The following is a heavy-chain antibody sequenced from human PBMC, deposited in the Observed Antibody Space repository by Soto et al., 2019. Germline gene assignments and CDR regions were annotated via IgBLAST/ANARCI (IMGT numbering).Heavy chain of an antibody. V-gene: IGHV5-51*01. Sequence: PGESLNISCKGSGYNFISYWIGLVRQMPGKGLEWMGIIYPGDSDTRYSPSFQGQVTISADKSISTAYLQWSSLKASDTAMYYCARAPPSLDAFDIWGQGTMVTVSS. CDR1: GYNFISYW. CDR3: ARAPPSLDAFDI. CDR2: IYPGDSDT. J-gene: IGHJ3*02.